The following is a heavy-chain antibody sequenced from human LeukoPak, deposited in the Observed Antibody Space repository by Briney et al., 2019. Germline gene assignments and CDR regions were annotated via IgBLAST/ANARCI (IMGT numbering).Heavy chain of an antibody. V-gene: IGHV3-21*01. CDR2: ISSSSSYI. D-gene: IGHD4-17*01. CDR1: GFTFSSYS. Sequence: PGGSLRLSCAASGFTFSSYSMNWVRLAPGKGLEWVSSISSSSSYIYYADSVKGRFTISRDNAKNSLYLQMNSLRAEDTAVYYCAREGGGTTVSPWYYYYYMDVRGKGTTVTVSS. CDR3: AREGGGTTVSPWYYYYYMDV. J-gene: IGHJ6*03.